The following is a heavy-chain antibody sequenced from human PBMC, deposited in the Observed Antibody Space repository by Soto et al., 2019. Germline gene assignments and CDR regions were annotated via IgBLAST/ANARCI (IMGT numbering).Heavy chain of an antibody. V-gene: IGHV3-7*05. D-gene: IGHD3-3*01. CDR1: GFTFSSYW. J-gene: IGHJ4*02. CDR3: ARAVTIFGVVIHYYFDY. Sequence: GGSLRLSCAASGFTFSSYWMSWVRQAPGKGLEWVANIKQDGSEKYYVDSVKGRFTISRDNAKNSLYLQMNSLRAEDTAVYYCARAVTIFGVVIHYYFDYWGQGTLVTVSS. CDR2: IKQDGSEK.